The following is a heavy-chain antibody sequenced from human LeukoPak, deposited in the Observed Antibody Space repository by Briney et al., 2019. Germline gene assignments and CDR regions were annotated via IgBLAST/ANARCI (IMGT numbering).Heavy chain of an antibody. J-gene: IGHJ4*02. V-gene: IGHV3-30*18. D-gene: IGHD3-10*01. Sequence: GRSLRLSCAASGFTFSSYGMHWVRQAPGKGLEWVAVISYDGSNKYYADSVKGRFTISRDNAKNTLYLQMNSLRVEDTAVYYCAKSGERRRPYYFEYWGQGTLVTVSS. CDR2: ISYDGSNK. CDR1: GFTFSSYG. CDR3: AKSGERRRPYYFEY.